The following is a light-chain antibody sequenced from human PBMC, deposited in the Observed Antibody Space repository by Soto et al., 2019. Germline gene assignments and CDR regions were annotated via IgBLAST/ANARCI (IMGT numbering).Light chain of an antibody. CDR2: KAS. CDR1: QTISSW. J-gene: IGKJ2*01. CDR3: QQYSTSPYN. Sequence: DIQMTQSPSTLSGSVGDRVTITCRASQTISSWLAWYQQKPGKAPKLLIYKASTLKSGVPSRFSGSGSGTEFTLTISSLQPDDFATYYCQQYSTSPYNFGQGTKLEIK. V-gene: IGKV1-5*03.